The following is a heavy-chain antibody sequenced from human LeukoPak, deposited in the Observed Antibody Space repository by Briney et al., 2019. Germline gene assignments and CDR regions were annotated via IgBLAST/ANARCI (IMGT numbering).Heavy chain of an antibody. CDR1: GGSISSGDYY. D-gene: IGHD3-22*01. CDR3: ASRQADYDSSGSFLDY. J-gene: IGHJ4*02. CDR2: IYYSGST. V-gene: IGHV4-30-4*01. Sequence: PSQTLSLTCTVSGGSISSGDYYWSWIRQPPGKGLEWIGYIYYSGSTYYNPSLKSRVTILVDTSKNQFSLKLSSVTAADTAVYYCASRQADYDSSGSFLDYWGQGTLVTVSS.